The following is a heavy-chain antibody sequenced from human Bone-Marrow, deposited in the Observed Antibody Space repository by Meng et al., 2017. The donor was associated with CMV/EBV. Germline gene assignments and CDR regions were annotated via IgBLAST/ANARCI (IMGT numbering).Heavy chain of an antibody. J-gene: IGHJ4*02. CDR1: GGTFSSYT. V-gene: IGHV1-69*02. CDR3: ARVARIAAPFDY. CDR2: IIPILGIA. D-gene: IGHD6-13*01. Sequence: SVKVSCKASGGTFSSYTISWVRQAPGQGLEWMGRIIPILGIANYAQKFQGRVTITADKSTSTAYMELSSLRSEDTAVYYGARVARIAAPFDYWGQGTQVTVSS.